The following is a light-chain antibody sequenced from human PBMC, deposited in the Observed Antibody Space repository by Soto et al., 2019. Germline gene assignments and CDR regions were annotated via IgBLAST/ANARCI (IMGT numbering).Light chain of an antibody. CDR1: QSLSSNY. V-gene: IGKV3-20*01. Sequence: EIVLTQSPGTLSLSPGGRATLSCRASQSLSSNYLAWHQQKTGQAPRLLIYGASSRATGIPDRFSGSGSGTDFTLTISRLEPEDFAVYFCQQYGSSPRTFGQGTKVDIK. J-gene: IGKJ1*01. CDR3: QQYGSSPRT. CDR2: GAS.